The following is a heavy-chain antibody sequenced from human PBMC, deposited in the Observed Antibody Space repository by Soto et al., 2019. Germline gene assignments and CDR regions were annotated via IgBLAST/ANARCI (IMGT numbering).Heavy chain of an antibody. D-gene: IGHD1-26*01. J-gene: IGHJ4*02. CDR3: ARGRDPPSEFDS. Sequence: QVQLQQWGAGLVKASGTLSLTCGVSGGSFSGYYWNWIRQPPGRRLEWIGEITQSGTTNYNPSFQSRAALSVGTSKAEFSLRLPSPTAAETAVYYCARGRDPPSEFDSWCQGILVTVSS. CDR2: ITQSGTT. V-gene: IGHV4-34*02. CDR1: GGSFSGYY.